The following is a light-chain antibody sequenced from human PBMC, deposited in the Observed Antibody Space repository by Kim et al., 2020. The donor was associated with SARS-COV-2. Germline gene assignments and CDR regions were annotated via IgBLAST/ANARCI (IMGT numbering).Light chain of an antibody. V-gene: IGKV3-20*01. CDR3: QQYGPSPT. Sequence: EIVLTQSPGTLSLSPGERATLSCRASQSVGGNFLAWYQHKPGQTPRLLVYGVSSRATGIPDRFSGSGSGSDFTLTISRLEPEDFAVYYCQQYGPSPTFGQGTKLEI. CDR2: GVS. CDR1: QSVGGNF. J-gene: IGKJ2*01.